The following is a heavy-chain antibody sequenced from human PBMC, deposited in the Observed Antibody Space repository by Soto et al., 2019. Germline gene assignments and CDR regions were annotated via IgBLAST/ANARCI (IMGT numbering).Heavy chain of an antibody. CDR1: GFTFSSYG. CDR2: ISGSSRTI. J-gene: IGHJ4*02. CDR3: ARDEDGDYDFDY. V-gene: IGHV3-48*02. D-gene: IGHD4-17*01. Sequence: EVQLVESGGGLVQTGGSLRLSCAASGFTFSSYGMNWVRQAPGKGLEWVSYISGSSRTISYADSVKGRFTVSRDNAKNSLYLQMHSLRDEDTAVYYCARDEDGDYDFDYWGQGTLVTVSS.